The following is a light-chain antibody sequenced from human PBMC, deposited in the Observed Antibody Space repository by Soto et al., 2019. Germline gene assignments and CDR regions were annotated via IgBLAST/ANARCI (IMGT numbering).Light chain of an antibody. CDR2: DAS. J-gene: IGKJ4*01. CDR1: QSVSSY. V-gene: IGKV3-11*01. Sequence: EIVLTQSPATLSLSPGERATLSCRASQSVSSYLAWYQQKPGQAPRLLIYDASNRATGIPARFSGSGSGTDFNLTISSLEPEDFAVYYCQQRSNWLFTFGGGTKVEFK. CDR3: QQRSNWLFT.